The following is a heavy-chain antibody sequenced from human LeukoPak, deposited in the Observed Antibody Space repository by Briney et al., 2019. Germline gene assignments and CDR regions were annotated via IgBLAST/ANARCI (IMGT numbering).Heavy chain of an antibody. Sequence: PGGSLRLSCAASGFTFSSSSMNWVRQAPGKGLEWVSSITSRSTYIYYADSMKGRFTISRDNAKNSLYLQMNSLRADDTAVYYCARAPSAENYFPWYFDLWGRGTLVTVSS. CDR1: GFTFSSSS. CDR3: ARAPSAENYFPWYFDL. J-gene: IGHJ2*01. D-gene: IGHD2/OR15-2a*01. V-gene: IGHV3-21*01. CDR2: ITSRSTYI.